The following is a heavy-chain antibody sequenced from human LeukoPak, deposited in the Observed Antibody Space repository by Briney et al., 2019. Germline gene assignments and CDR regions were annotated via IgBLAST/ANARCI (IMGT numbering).Heavy chain of an antibody. D-gene: IGHD1-26*01. CDR2: IYYSGST. V-gene: IGHV4-59*01. J-gene: IGHJ4*02. Sequence: PSETLSLTCTVSGGSISSYYWSWIRQPPGKGLEWIGYIYYSGSTNYNPSLKSRVTISVDTSKNQFSLKLSSVTAADTAVYYCARDYSGSYSFDYWGQGTLVTASS. CDR1: GGSISSYY. CDR3: ARDYSGSYSFDY.